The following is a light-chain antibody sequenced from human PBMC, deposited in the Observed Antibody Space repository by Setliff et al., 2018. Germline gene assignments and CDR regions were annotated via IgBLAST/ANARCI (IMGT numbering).Light chain of an antibody. CDR2: DFT. J-gene: IGLJ1*01. Sequence: ALAQPASVSGSPGQSITISCTGTYSDVGKYNLVSWYQHHPGKAPKLILYDFTTRPSGVSDRFSGSKSANTASLTISGLQAEDEADYYCCSYAGSSTVVFGGGTKVTVL. CDR3: CSYAGSSTVV. V-gene: IGLV2-23*02. CDR1: YSDVGKYNL.